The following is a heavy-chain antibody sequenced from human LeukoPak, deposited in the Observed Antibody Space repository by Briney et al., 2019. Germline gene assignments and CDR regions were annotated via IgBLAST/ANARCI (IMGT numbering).Heavy chain of an antibody. CDR1: GGSISSYY. Sequence: NPSETLSLTCTVPGGSISSYYWSWIRQPPGKGLEWIGYIYYSGSTNYNPSLKSRVTISVDTSKNQFSLKLISVTAADTAVYYCARDGPGGGATIAGFDYWGQGTLVTVSS. D-gene: IGHD3-16*01. CDR2: IYYSGST. J-gene: IGHJ4*02. V-gene: IGHV4-59*01. CDR3: ARDGPGGGATIAGFDY.